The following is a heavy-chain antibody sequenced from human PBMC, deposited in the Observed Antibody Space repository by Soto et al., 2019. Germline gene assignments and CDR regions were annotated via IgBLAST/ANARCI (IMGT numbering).Heavy chain of an antibody. CDR1: GFTISSYA. V-gene: IGHV3-30-3*01. J-gene: IGHJ4*02. D-gene: IGHD6-19*01. CDR2: ISYDGSNK. CDR3: ARDLYRRQQWLSPYYFDY. Sequence: QVQLVESGGGVVQPGRSLRLSCAASGFTISSYAMHRVRQAPGKGLEWVAVISYDGSNKYYADSVKGRFTISRDNSKNTLYLQMNSLRAEDTAVYYCARDLYRRQQWLSPYYFDYWGQGTLVTVSS.